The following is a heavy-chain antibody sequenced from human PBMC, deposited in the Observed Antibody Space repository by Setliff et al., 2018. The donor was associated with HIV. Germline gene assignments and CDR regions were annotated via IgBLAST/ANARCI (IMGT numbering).Heavy chain of an antibody. Sequence: GGSLRLSCAASGFTFMNYAMSWVRQAPGKGLAWVSTISGSGGNTYYADSVKGRFTISRDNSKNTLYLQMKSLRAEDTAVYYCVRGTLDFWGQGNLVTVSS. CDR1: GFTFMNYA. V-gene: IGHV3-23*01. J-gene: IGHJ4*02. CDR2: ISGSGGNT. CDR3: VRGTLDF.